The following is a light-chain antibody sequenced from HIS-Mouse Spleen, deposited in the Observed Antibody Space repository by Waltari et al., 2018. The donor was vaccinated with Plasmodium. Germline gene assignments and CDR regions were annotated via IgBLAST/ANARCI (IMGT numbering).Light chain of an antibody. CDR3: QQYNNWSFT. Sequence: EIVMTQSPATLSVSPGERATLSCRASQSVSSKLAWYQQKPGQAPRLLIYGASTRATGIPARFRGSGSGTEFTLTISSLQSEDFAVYYCQQYNNWSFTFGPGTKVDIK. J-gene: IGKJ3*01. V-gene: IGKV3-15*01. CDR2: GAS. CDR1: QSVSSK.